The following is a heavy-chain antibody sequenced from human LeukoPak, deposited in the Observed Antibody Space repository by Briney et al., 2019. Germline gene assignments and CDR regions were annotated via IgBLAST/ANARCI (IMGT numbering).Heavy chain of an antibody. D-gene: IGHD2-15*01. CDR2: INPSGGST. CDR3: AIQGGYCSGGSCYLYYYYYGMDV. CDR1: GYTFTSYY. Sequence: ASVKVSCKASGYTFTSYYMHWVRQAPGQGLEWMGIINPSGGSTSYAQKFQGRVTMTRDTSTSTVYMELSSLRSEDTAVYYCAIQGGYCSGGSCYLYYYYYGMDVWGQGTTVTVSS. V-gene: IGHV1-46*01. J-gene: IGHJ6*02.